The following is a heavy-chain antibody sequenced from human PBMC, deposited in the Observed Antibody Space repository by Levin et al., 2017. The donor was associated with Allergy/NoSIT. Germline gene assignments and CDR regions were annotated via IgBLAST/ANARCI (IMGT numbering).Heavy chain of an antibody. D-gene: IGHD2-21*02. CDR2: IGGGGGST. CDR3: AKVGRPGGDDWYFDL. J-gene: IGHJ2*01. CDR1: GFTFSNYG. Sequence: GGSLRLSCADAGFTFSNYGMSWVRQAPGKGLEWVSAIGGGGGSTYYADSVKGRFTISRDNSKNTLYLQMNSLRAEDTAVYYCAKVGRPGGDDWYFDLWGRGTLVTVSS. V-gene: IGHV3-23*01.